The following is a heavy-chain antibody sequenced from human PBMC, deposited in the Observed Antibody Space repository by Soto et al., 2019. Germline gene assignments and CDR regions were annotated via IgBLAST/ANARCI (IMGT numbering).Heavy chain of an antibody. V-gene: IGHV4-31*03. J-gene: IGHJ4*02. CDR2: IYYSGTT. CDR3: ARQPDY. CDR1: GGSIRSGGYC. Sequence: QVQLQESGPGLVKPSQTLSLTCTVSGGSIRSGGYCWSWIRQHPGKGLEWIGYIYYSGTTYYNPSLESRVTISVDTSKNQFSLKLSSVTAADTAVYYCARQPDYWGQGTLVTVSS.